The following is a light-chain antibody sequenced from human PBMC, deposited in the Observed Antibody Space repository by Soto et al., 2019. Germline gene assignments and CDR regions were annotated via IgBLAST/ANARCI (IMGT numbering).Light chain of an antibody. Sequence: QSVLTQPPSASGTPGQRVTISCSGSSSNIGDYYVYWYQQLPGTTPKLLIYRNDQRPSGVPDRFSGSKSGTSASLAISGLRSEAEGDYYCSVWNLHRHGVFGGGTKLTVL. CDR3: SVWNLHRHGV. CDR1: SSNIGDYY. CDR2: RND. J-gene: IGLJ3*02. V-gene: IGLV1-47*01.